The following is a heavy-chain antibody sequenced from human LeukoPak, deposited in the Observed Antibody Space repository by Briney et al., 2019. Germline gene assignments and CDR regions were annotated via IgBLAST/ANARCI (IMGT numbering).Heavy chain of an antibody. CDR2: ISYDGNSE. Sequence: PGGSLRLSCAASGFTFSGYGMHWVRQAPGKGLEWVAAISYDGNSEYYVDSVKGRFTISRDNSKKTLYLQMNSLRVEDTAVYYCAKDQSFCSGGECYSFDYWGQGTLVSVSS. J-gene: IGHJ4*02. V-gene: IGHV3-30*18. CDR3: AKDQSFCSGGECYSFDY. CDR1: GFTFSGYG. D-gene: IGHD2-15*01.